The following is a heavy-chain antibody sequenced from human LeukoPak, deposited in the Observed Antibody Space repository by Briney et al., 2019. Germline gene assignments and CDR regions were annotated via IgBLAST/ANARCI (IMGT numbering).Heavy chain of an antibody. J-gene: IGHJ4*02. CDR2: IYTSGST. CDR1: GGSISSYY. D-gene: IGHD1-26*01. V-gene: IGHV4-4*07. CDR3: AGGGATNWAYYFDY. Sequence: KPSETLSLTCTVSGGSISSYYWSWIRHPAGKGLEWIGRIYTSGSTNYNPSLKSRVTMSVDTSKNQFSLKLSSVTAADTAVYYCAGGGATNWAYYFDYWGQGTLVTVSS.